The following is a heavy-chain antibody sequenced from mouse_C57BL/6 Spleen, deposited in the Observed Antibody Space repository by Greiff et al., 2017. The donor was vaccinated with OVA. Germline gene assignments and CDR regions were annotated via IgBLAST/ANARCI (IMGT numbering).Heavy chain of an antibody. CDR1: GYTFTSYW. CDR2: IYPSDSET. D-gene: IGHD1-1*01. CDR3: ARRTTVVVPYWYFDV. V-gene: IGHV1-61*01. J-gene: IGHJ1*03. Sequence: QVQLQQPGAELVRPGSSVKLSCKASGYTFTSYWMDWVKQRPGQGLEWIGNIYPSDSETHYNQKFKDKATLTVDKSSSTAYMQLSSLTSEDSAVYYCARRTTVVVPYWYFDVWGTGTTVTVSS.